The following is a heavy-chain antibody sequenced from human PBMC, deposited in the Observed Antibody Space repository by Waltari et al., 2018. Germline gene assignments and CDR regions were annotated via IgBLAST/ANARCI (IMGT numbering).Heavy chain of an antibody. CDR1: GYTFTGYY. D-gene: IGHD1-26*01. Sequence: QVQLVQSGAEVQKPGASVKVSCKASGYTFTGYYMHWVRQAPGQGLEWMGWINPNSGGTNYAQKFQGRVTMTRDTSISTAYMELSRLRSDDTAVYYCARDPEFVAGEYYYYGMDVWGQGTTVTVSS. V-gene: IGHV1-2*02. CDR2: INPNSGGT. J-gene: IGHJ6*02. CDR3: ARDPEFVAGEYYYYGMDV.